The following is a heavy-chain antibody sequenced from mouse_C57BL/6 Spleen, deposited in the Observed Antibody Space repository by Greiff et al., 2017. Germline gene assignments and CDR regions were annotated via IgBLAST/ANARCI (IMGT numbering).Heavy chain of an antibody. CDR2: IYPGSGST. D-gene: IGHD1-1*01. CDR1: GYTFTSYW. J-gene: IGHJ4*01. V-gene: IGHV1-55*01. Sequence: QVHVKQPGAELVKPGASVKMSCKASGYTFTSYWITWVKQRPGQGLEWIGDIYPGSGSTNYNEKFKSKATLTVDTSSSTAYMQLSSLTSEDSAVYYCARAGTVVAPYYAMDYWGQGTSVTVSS. CDR3: ARAGTVVAPYYAMDY.